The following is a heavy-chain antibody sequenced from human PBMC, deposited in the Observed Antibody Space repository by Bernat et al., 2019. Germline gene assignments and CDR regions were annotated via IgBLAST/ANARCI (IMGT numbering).Heavy chain of an antibody. V-gene: IGHV4-61*02. J-gene: IGHJ6*02. CDR3: ARGLTSGLWIPYYGMDV. Sequence: QVQLQESGPGLVKPSQTLSLTCTVSGGSISSGSYYWSWIRQPAGKGLEWIGRIYTSGSTNYNPSLKSRVTISVDTSKNQFSLKLSSVTAADTAVYYCARGLTSGLWIPYYGMDVWGQGTTVTVSS. CDR2: IYTSGST. D-gene: IGHD4/OR15-4a*01. CDR1: GGSISSGSYY.